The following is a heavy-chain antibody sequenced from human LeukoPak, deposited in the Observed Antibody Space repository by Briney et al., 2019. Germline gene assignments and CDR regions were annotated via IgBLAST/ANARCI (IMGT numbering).Heavy chain of an antibody. Sequence: PGGSLRLSCAASGFTFSSYSMNWVRQAPGKGLERVSYISSSSSTIYYADSVKGRFTISRDNAKNSMYLQMNSLRAEDTAVYYCARNYCSGGSCYSDYYYYYYMDVWGKGTTVTVSS. CDR3: ARNYCSGGSCYSDYYYYYYMDV. V-gene: IGHV3-48*01. CDR1: GFTFSSYS. CDR2: ISSSSSTI. J-gene: IGHJ6*03. D-gene: IGHD2-15*01.